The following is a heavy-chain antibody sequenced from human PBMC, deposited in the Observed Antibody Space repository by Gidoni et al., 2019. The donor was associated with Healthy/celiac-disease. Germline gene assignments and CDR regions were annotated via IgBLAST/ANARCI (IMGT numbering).Heavy chain of an antibody. CDR2: ISYAGSNK. J-gene: IGHJ4*02. CDR3: AKAGGEYSSSSSYFYY. Sequence: QVQLVESGGDVVQPGMSLRLSCAASGFTFRRYGMHWVLQATGKGLGWVAVISYAGSNKYDADSVNGRFTISRYNSKNTLYLQMNSLRAEDTAVYYCAKAGGEYSSSSSYFYYWGQGTLVTVSS. V-gene: IGHV3-30*18. D-gene: IGHD6-6*01. CDR1: GFTFRRYG.